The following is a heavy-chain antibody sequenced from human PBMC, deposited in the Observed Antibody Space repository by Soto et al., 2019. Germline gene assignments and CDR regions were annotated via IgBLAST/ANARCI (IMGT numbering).Heavy chain of an antibody. V-gene: IGHV3-7*01. CDR2: IKEDGSEK. Sequence: GGSLRLSCAASGFTFSSYTMSWVRQATGKGLEWVANIKEDGSEKNYVDSVKGQFTISRDNAKNSLYLQMNSLRAEDTAVYYCARERYYYGSGDYWGQGTLVTVSS. J-gene: IGHJ4*02. CDR3: ARERYYYGSGDY. CDR1: GFTFSSYT. D-gene: IGHD3-10*01.